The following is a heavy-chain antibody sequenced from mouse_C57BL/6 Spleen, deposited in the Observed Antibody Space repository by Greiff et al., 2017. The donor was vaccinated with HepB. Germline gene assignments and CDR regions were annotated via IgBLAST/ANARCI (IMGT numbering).Heavy chain of an antibody. CDR3: ARVRYWGNY. Sequence: VQLQQSGAELVRPGSSVKLSCKASGYTFTSYWMDWVKQRPGQGLEWIGNIYPSDSETHYNQKFKDKATLTVDKSSSTAYMQLSSLTSEDSAVYYCARVRYWGNYWGQGTTLTVSS. CDR1: GYTFTSYW. J-gene: IGHJ2*01. D-gene: IGHD2-14*01. CDR2: IYPSDSET. V-gene: IGHV1-61*01.